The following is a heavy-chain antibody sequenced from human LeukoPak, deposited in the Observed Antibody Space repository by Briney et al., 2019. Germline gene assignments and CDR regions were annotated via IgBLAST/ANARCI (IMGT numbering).Heavy chain of an antibody. Sequence: SETLSLTCTVSGYSISSGYYWGWIRQPPGKGLEWIGYIYHSGSTYYNPSLKSRVTISVDRSKNQFSLKLSSVTAADTAVYYCARGDDTVTPEWGQGTLITVSS. CDR2: IYHSGST. CDR3: ARGDDTVTPE. V-gene: IGHV4-38-2*02. J-gene: IGHJ4*02. CDR1: GYSISSGYY. D-gene: IGHD4-11*01.